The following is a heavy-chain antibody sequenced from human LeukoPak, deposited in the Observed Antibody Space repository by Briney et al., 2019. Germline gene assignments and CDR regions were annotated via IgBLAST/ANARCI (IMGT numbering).Heavy chain of an antibody. D-gene: IGHD4-11*01. CDR2: IYHSGST. CDR3: ARDQAFLTTFDY. V-gene: IGHV4-38-2*02. Sequence: KPSETLSLTCTVSGYSISSGYYWGWIRQPPGKGLEWIGSIYHSGSTYYNPSLKSRVTISVDTSKNQFSLKLSSVTAADTAVNYCARDQAFLTTFDYWGQGTLVTVSS. CDR1: GYSISSGYY. J-gene: IGHJ4*02.